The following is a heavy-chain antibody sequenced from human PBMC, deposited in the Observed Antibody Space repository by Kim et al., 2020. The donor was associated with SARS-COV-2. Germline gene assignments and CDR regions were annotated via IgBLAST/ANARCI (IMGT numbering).Heavy chain of an antibody. CDR2: INHSGST. J-gene: IGHJ6*02. D-gene: IGHD2-2*01. V-gene: IGHV4-34*01. CDR1: GGSFSGYY. Sequence: SETLSLTCAVYGGSFSGYYWSWIRQPPGKGLEWIGEINHSGSTNYNPSLKSRVTISVDTSKNQFSLKLSSVTAADTAVYYCARAPGGYCSSTSCYKWGRYYYGMDVWGQGTTVTVSS. CDR3: ARAPGGYCSSTSCYKWGRYYYGMDV.